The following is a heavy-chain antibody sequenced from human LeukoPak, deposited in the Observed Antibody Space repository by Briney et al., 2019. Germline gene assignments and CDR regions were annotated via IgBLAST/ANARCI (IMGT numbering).Heavy chain of an antibody. CDR2: INWNGAGT. Sequence: GGSLRLSCAATGFIFDNYGMSWVRHAPGKGLEWVSGINWNGAGTGYADSVKGRFTISRDKAKNSLHLQMNSLRAEDTALYYCARVTVYYDSSGYFDSWGQGALVTVSS. V-gene: IGHV3-20*04. CDR3: ARVTVYYDSSGYFDS. CDR1: GFIFDNYG. J-gene: IGHJ4*02. D-gene: IGHD3-22*01.